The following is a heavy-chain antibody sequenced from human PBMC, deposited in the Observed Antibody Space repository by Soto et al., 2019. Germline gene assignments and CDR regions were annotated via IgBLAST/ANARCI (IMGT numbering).Heavy chain of an antibody. Sequence: QVQLVQSGAEVKKPGSSVKVSCKASGGTFSSYTISWVRQAPGQGLEWMGRIIPILGIANYAQKFQGRVTITADKPTGTAYMELSSLRSEATAVYYCARDGYCSGGSCYSFPGGWGQGTLVTVSS. CDR1: GGTFSSYT. D-gene: IGHD2-15*01. V-gene: IGHV1-69*08. CDR3: ARDGYCSGGSCYSFPGG. CDR2: IIPILGIA. J-gene: IGHJ4*02.